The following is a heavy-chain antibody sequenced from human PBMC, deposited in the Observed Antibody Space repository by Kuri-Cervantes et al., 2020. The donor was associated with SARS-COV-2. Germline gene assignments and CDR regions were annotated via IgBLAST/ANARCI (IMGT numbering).Heavy chain of an antibody. J-gene: IGHJ6*03. Sequence: GESLKISCAASGFTFSNAWMSWVRQAPGKGLEWVGRIKSKTDGGTTDYAAPVKGRFTISRDDSKNTLYLQMNSLKTEDTAVYYCTTALDYDSWSGSTPGYYYYMDVWGKGTTVTVSS. V-gene: IGHV3-15*01. D-gene: IGHD3-3*01. CDR3: TTALDYDSWSGSTPGYYYYMDV. CDR1: GFTFSNAW. CDR2: IKSKTDGGTT.